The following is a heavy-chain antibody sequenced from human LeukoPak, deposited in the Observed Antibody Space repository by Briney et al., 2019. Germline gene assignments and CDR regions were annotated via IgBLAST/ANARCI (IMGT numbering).Heavy chain of an antibody. CDR1: GFTFDDYA. CDR2: ISWNSGSI. D-gene: IGHD3-10*01. Sequence: PGGSLRPSCAASGFTFDDYAMHWVRQAPGKGLEWVSGISWNSGSIGYADSVKGRFTISRDNAKDSLYLQMNSLRAEDTALYYCAKDSVAYGSGSYPYYFDYWGQGTLVTVSS. V-gene: IGHV3-9*01. J-gene: IGHJ4*02. CDR3: AKDSVAYGSGSYPYYFDY.